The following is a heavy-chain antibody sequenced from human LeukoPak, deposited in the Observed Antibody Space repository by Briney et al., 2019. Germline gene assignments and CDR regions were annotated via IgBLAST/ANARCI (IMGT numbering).Heavy chain of an antibody. Sequence: VASVKVSCKASGFTFTSSAVQWVRQARGQRLEWIGWIVVGSGNTNYAQKFQGRVTITRDMSTSTAYMELSSLRSEDTAVYYCAAEDVLRFLEWFPYGMDVWGQGTTVTVSS. V-gene: IGHV1-58*01. CDR2: IVVGSGNT. CDR3: AAEDVLRFLEWFPYGMDV. CDR1: GFTFTSSA. D-gene: IGHD3-3*01. J-gene: IGHJ6*02.